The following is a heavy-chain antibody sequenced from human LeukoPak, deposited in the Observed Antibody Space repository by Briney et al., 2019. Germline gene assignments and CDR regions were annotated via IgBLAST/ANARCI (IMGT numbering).Heavy chain of an antibody. CDR1: GGSISSSSYY. CDR3: ARAFGCSGGSCYRFFDY. D-gene: IGHD2-15*01. V-gene: IGHV4-39*01. Sequence: PSETLSLTCTVSGGSISSSSYYWGWIRQPPGKGLEWIGSIYYSGSTYYNPSLKSRVTISVDTSKNQFSLKLSSVTAADTAVYYCARAFGCSGGSCYRFFDYWGQGTLVTVSS. CDR2: IYYSGST. J-gene: IGHJ4*02.